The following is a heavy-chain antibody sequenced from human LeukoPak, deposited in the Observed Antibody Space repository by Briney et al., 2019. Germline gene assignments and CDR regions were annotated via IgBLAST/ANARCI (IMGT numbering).Heavy chain of an antibody. V-gene: IGHV3-23*01. D-gene: IGHD3-10*01. CDR2: FSGSGGNT. J-gene: IGHJ4*02. CDR1: GFTFSSYA. Sequence: GGSLRLSCAASGFTFSSYAMSWVRQAPGKGLEWVSTFSGSGGNTYYADSVKGRFTISRDNSKNTLYLQMNSLRADDTAVYYCAKHGFGVFEGYWGQGTLVTVSS. CDR3: AKHGFGVFEGY.